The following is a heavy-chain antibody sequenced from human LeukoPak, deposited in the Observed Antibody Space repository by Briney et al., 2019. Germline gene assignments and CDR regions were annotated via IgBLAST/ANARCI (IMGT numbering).Heavy chain of an antibody. CDR3: VRFGLTSSLDY. J-gene: IGHJ4*02. V-gene: IGHV5-51*01. Sequence: GESLKVSCKISGYRLTNNWIGWVRQVPGKGLEWMGLIYPGDSDTRYSPSFQGQVTFSVDASISTAYLQLSGLRASDTAIYYCVRFGLTSSLDYWGQGTLVTVSS. CDR1: GYRLTNNW. D-gene: IGHD6-13*01. CDR2: IYPGDSDT.